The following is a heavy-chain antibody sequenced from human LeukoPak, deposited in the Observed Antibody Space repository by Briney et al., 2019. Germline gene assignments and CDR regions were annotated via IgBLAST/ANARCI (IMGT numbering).Heavy chain of an antibody. CDR1: GFTFSDYN. CDR2: ISSSSTYI. J-gene: IGHJ3*02. CDR3: ARGRWYCSGGSCFTDAFDI. D-gene: IGHD2-15*01. Sequence: GGSLRLSCAASGFTFSDYNMNWVRQTPGKGLEWVSSISSSSTYIYYADSVKGRFTISRDNAKNSLYLQMNSLRAEDTAVYYCARGRWYCSGGSCFTDAFDIWGQGTMVTVSS. V-gene: IGHV3-21*01.